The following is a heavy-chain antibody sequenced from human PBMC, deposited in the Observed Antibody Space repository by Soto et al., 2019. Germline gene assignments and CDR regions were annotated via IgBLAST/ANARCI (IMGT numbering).Heavy chain of an antibody. D-gene: IGHD2-8*01. CDR1: GGSISSGGYY. J-gene: IGHJ4*02. Sequence: QLQLQESGSGLVKPSQTLSLTCAVSGGSISSGGYYWSWIRQPPGKGLEWIGYIYHSGSTYYNPSLKGRVYISVARSKHQISLKPSSMTAADTAVYSGAGGPGAVYNYGGKGPLGAVSS. V-gene: IGHV4-30-2*01. CDR3: AGGPGAVYNY. CDR2: IYHSGST.